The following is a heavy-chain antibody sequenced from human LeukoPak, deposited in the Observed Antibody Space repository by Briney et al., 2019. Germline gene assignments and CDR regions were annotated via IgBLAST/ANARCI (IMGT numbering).Heavy chain of an antibody. CDR2: IYTSGST. CDR3: ARDVWFGDIRWFDP. Sequence: SETLSLTCTVSGGSISSYYWSWIRQPAGKGLEWIGRIYTSGSTNYNPSLKSRVTMSVDTSKNQFSLKLSSVTAADTAVYYCARDVWFGDIRWFDPWGQGTLVTVSS. J-gene: IGHJ5*02. D-gene: IGHD3-10*01. CDR1: GGSISSYY. V-gene: IGHV4-4*07.